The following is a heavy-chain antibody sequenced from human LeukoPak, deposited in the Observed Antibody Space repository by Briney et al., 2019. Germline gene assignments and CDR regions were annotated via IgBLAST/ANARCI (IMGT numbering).Heavy chain of an antibody. J-gene: IGHJ4*02. D-gene: IGHD6-13*01. CDR2: ISHSGST. V-gene: IGHV4-4*02. CDR1: GGSISSSNW. Sequence: SETLSLTCAVSGGSISSSNWWSWVRQPPGKGLEWIGEISHSGSTNYNPSLRSRVTISVDKSKNQFSLKLTSVTAADTAVYYCARSSSSWIFDYWGQGTLVTVSS. CDR3: ARSSSSWIFDY.